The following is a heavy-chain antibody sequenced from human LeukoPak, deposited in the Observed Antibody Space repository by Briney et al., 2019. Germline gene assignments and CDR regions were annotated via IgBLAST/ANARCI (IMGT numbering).Heavy chain of an antibody. J-gene: IGHJ5*02. CDR1: GFTLRDYW. CDR3: ASTVGLAGWFDP. Sequence: GGSLRLSCAASGFTLRDYWMNWVRQAPGKGLEWVASIKQDGSEKYYVDSVKGRFTISRDNAKNSLYLQMNSLRAEDTAVYYCASTVGLAGWFDPWGQGTLVTVSS. CDR2: IKQDGSEK. V-gene: IGHV3-7*05. D-gene: IGHD1-26*01.